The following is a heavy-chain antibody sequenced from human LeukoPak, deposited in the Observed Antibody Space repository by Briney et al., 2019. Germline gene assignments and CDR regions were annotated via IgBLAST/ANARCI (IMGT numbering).Heavy chain of an antibody. CDR2: IYPGDSDT. V-gene: IGHV5-51*01. J-gene: IGHJ3*02. D-gene: IGHD5-18*01. CDR3: AITARYSYENAFDI. Sequence: GESLKISCKGSGYSFTSYWIGWVRQMPGKGLEWMGFIYPGDSDTRYSPSFQGQVTISADKSISTAYLQWSSLKASDTAVYYCAITARYSYENAFDIWGQGTMVTVSS. CDR1: GYSFTSYW.